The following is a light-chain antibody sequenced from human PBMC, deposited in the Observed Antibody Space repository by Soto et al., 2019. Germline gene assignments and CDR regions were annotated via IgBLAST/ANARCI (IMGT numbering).Light chain of an antibody. CDR3: QVWDSSKGV. Sequence: SYELTQPPSVSVAPGKTARITCGGNNIGSKSVHWYQQKPGQAPVLVIYYDSDRPSGIPERFSGSNSGNTATLTISRVEAGDEAAYYCQVWDSSKGVFGGGTKLTVL. J-gene: IGLJ2*01. CDR1: NIGSKS. CDR2: YDS. V-gene: IGLV3-21*04.